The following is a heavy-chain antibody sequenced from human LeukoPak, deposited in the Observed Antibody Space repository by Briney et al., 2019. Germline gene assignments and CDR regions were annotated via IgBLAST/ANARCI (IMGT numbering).Heavy chain of an antibody. Sequence: SETLSLTCTVSGGSMGRYYWSWIRQPPGKGLEWSGYIFSSGSTNYNPSLKSRVTISVDTSKNQVSLKIYSVTAADTAVYYCARDWGYSSGWSDGLNVWGQGPAVTVSS. CDR3: ARDWGYSSGWSDGLNV. CDR2: IFSSGST. J-gene: IGHJ3*01. D-gene: IGHD6-19*01. CDR1: GGSMGRYY. V-gene: IGHV4-59*01.